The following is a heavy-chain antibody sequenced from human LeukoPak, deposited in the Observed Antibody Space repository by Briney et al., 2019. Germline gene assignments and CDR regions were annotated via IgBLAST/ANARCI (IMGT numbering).Heavy chain of an antibody. D-gene: IGHD4-11*01. Sequence: ASVKVSCKASGYTFTGYYMHWVRQAPGQGLEWMGWINPNSGGTNYAQKFQGRVTMTRDTSISTAYMELSRLRSDDTAVYCCASLRGTTVPGFDYWGQGTLVTVSS. CDR2: INPNSGGT. CDR3: ASLRGTTVPGFDY. V-gene: IGHV1-2*02. J-gene: IGHJ4*02. CDR1: GYTFTGYY.